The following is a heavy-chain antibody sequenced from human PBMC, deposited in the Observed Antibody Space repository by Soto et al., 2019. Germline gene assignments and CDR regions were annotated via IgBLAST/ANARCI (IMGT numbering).Heavy chain of an antibody. V-gene: IGHV3-53*01. CDR2: IYSGGTT. CDR1: GFSVSSKY. D-gene: IGHD6-6*01. Sequence: EVQLVESGGGLIQPGGSLRLSCAASGFSVSSKYMSWVRQAPGKGLEWVSVIYSGGTTYYADSVKGRFTISGDNSKNTLYLQMSSLRAEDTAVYYCAREPGSSGGDYWGQGTLVTVSS. J-gene: IGHJ4*02. CDR3: AREPGSSGGDY.